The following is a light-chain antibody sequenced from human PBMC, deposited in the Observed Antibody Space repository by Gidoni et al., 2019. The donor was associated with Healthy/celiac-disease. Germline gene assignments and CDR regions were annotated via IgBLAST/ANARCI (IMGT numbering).Light chain of an antibody. CDR1: QSVSSSY. CDR2: GAS. J-gene: IGKJ2*01. V-gene: IGKV3-20*01. Sequence: EIVLTQSPATLSLSPGERATLYCRASQSVSSSYLAWYQQKPGQAPRLLIYGASSRATGIPDRFSGSGSGTDFTLTISRLEPEDFAVYYCQQYGSSPLYTFGQGTKLEIK. CDR3: QQYGSSPLYT.